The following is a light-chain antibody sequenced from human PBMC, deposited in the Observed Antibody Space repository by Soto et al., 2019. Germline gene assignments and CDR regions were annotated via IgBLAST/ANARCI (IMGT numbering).Light chain of an antibody. CDR2: DAS. CDR3: QQRSNWPGLT. V-gene: IGKV3-11*01. Sequence: EIVLTQSPATLSLSPGERATLSCRASQSVSSYLAWYQQKPGQAPRLLIYDASNRATGIPGRFSGSGSGTDFTRTISSLEPEDFAVYYWQQRSNWPGLTFGGGTKVEIK. CDR1: QSVSSY. J-gene: IGKJ4*01.